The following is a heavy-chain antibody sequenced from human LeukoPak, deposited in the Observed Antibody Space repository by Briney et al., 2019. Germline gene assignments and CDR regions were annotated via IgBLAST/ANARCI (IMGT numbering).Heavy chain of an antibody. J-gene: IGHJ4*02. V-gene: IGHV3-48*01. CDR3: ARSAVEMGTIFSY. CDR2: ISSSGSAI. Sequence: PGGSLRLSCAASGFTFSTYSMNWVRQAPGKGLEWVSCISSSGSAIRYADSVKGRFTISRDNSKNTLFLQMNSLRAEDTAVYYCARSAVEMGTIFSYWGQGTLVTVSS. D-gene: IGHD5-24*01. CDR1: GFTFSTYS.